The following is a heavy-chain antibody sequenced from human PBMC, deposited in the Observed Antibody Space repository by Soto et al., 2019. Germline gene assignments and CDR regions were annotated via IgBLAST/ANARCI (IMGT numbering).Heavy chain of an antibody. CDR1: GFTFGTYS. D-gene: IGHD3-3*01. V-gene: IGHV3-48*02. Sequence: GGSLRLSCAGSGFTFGTYSMNWVRQAAGKGLEWIAYISYDSDTIQYADSVKGRFTISTDNAKNSPYLQMNSVREGETAVYYCARLYYDYVWGQGTTVTVSS. J-gene: IGHJ6*02. CDR2: ISYDSDTI. CDR3: ARLYYDYV.